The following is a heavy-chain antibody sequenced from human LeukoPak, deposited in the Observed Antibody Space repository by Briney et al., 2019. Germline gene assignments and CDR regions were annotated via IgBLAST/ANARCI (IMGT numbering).Heavy chain of an antibody. CDR2: ISGSGGST. CDR1: GFTFSSYA. D-gene: IGHD3-22*01. J-gene: IGHJ4*02. V-gene: IGHV3-23*01. Sequence: GGSLRLSCAASGFTFSSYAMSWVRQAPGKGLEWVSAISGSGGSTYYADSVEGRFTISRDNSKNTLYLQMNSLRAEDTAVYYCAKSLSIYYYDSSGYYSSDYWGQGTLVTVSS. CDR3: AKSLSIYYYDSSGYYSSDY.